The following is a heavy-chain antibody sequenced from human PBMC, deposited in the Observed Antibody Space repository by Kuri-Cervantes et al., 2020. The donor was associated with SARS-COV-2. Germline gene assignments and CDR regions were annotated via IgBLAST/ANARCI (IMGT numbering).Heavy chain of an antibody. Sequence: GSLRLSCTVSGGSVSSGSYYWSWIRQPPGKGLEWIGYIYYSGSTNYNPSLKSRVTISVDTSKNQFSLKLSSVTAADTAVYYCAGGASIAARYYFDYWGQGTLVTVSS. CDR3: AGGASIAARYYFDY. CDR1: GGSVSSGSYY. CDR2: IYYSGST. J-gene: IGHJ4*02. V-gene: IGHV4-61*01. D-gene: IGHD6-6*01.